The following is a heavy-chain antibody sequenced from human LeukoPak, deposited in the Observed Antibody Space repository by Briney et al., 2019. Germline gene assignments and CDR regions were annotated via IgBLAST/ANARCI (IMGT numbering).Heavy chain of an antibody. CDR3: ARPYGGSYYGFAFEI. CDR1: GGSIRSYY. CDR2: VYYSGST. D-gene: IGHD1-26*01. V-gene: IGHV4-59*08. Sequence: SETLSLTCTVSGGSIRSYYWSWIRPPPRKGLEWIGYVYYSGSTNYNPPLKRRVTISVDTPKNQFSLKLSSVTAADTAVYYCARPYGGSYYGFAFEIWGQGTMVTVSS. J-gene: IGHJ3*02.